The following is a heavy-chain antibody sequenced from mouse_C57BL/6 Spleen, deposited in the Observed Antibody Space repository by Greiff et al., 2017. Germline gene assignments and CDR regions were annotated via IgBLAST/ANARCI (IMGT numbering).Heavy chain of an antibody. CDR3: ARYTTGVATEYYCDY. D-gene: IGHD1-1*01. J-gene: IGHJ2*01. CDR2: ICRRSGNT. Sequence: QVQLKQSGAELARPGASVKLSCKASGYTFTSYGISWVKQRTGQGLEWIGEICRRSGNTYYNETFKGKATVTADKSSSTAYMELRRLTSEDSAVYFGARYTTGVATEYYCDYWGQGTTLTVSS. CDR1: GYTFTSYG. V-gene: IGHV1-81*01.